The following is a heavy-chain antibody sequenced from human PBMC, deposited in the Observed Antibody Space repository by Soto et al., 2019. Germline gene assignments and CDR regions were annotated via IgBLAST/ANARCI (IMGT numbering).Heavy chain of an antibody. D-gene: IGHD2-8*01. CDR3: ARGGVVKVYEMGGPDY. Sequence: QVQLVQSGAEVKKPGASVKVSCRTSGYTFSRYYMHWVRQAPGQGLAWMGIINPSSGSPNYAQKFLGRLTVTRDKSTSTVYMELNGLTSEDTAMYYCARGGVVKVYEMGGPDYWGQGTLVTVSS. CDR1: GYTFSRYY. V-gene: IGHV1-46*01. CDR2: INPSSGSP. J-gene: IGHJ4*02.